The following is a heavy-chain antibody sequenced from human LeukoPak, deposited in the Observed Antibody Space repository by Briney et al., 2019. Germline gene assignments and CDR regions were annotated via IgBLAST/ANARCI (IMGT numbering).Heavy chain of an antibody. CDR3: AGTPYYYGSGSLPTC. Sequence: ASVKVSCKASGGTFSSYAISWVRQAPGQGLEWMGGIIPIFGTANYAQKFQGRVTITADESTSTAYMELSSLRSEDTAVYYCAGTPYYYGSGSLPTCWGQGTLVTVSS. CDR2: IIPIFGTA. V-gene: IGHV1-69*13. D-gene: IGHD3-10*01. J-gene: IGHJ4*02. CDR1: GGTFSSYA.